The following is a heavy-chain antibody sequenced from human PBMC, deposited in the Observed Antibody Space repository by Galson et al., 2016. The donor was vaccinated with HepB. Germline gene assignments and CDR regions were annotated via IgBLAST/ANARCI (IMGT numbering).Heavy chain of an antibody. J-gene: IGHJ6*02. Sequence: CAISGDSVSSNSAAWNWIRQSPSRGLEWLGRTYYRSKWYNDYAVSVKSRIIVNPDTSKNQFSLQLNPATPEDTAVYYCVEQREGAPYGMDVWGQGTTVTVSS. CDR1: GDSVSSNSAA. D-gene: IGHD1/OR15-1a*01. CDR2: TYYRSKWYN. CDR3: VEQREGAPYGMDV. V-gene: IGHV6-1*01.